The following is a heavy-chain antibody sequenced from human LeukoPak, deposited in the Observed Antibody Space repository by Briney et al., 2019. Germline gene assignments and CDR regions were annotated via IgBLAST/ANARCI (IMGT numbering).Heavy chain of an antibody. J-gene: IGHJ4*02. CDR3: AKDMGPRVGATNPGFDY. CDR2: ISDGGST. Sequence: GGSLRLSCAASGFTISSNYMNWVRQAPGKGLDWVSVISDGGSTYYADSVKGRFTISRDNAKNSLYLQMNSLRAEDMALYYCAKDMGPRVGATNPGFDYWGQGTLVTVSS. D-gene: IGHD1-26*01. CDR1: GFTISSNY. V-gene: IGHV3-53*05.